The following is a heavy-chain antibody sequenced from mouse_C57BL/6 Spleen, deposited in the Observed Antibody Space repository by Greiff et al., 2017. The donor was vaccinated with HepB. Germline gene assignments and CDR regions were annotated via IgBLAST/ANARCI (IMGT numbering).Heavy chain of an antibody. V-gene: IGHV1-82*01. CDR1: GYAFSSSW. Sequence: QVHLKESGPELVKPGASVKISCKASGYAFSSSWMNWVKQRPGKGLEWIGRIYPGDGDTNYNGKFKGKATLTADKSSSTAYMQLSSLTSEDSAVYFCARDGYSYFDYWGQGTTLTVSS. CDR2: IYPGDGDT. CDR3: ARDGYSYFDY. J-gene: IGHJ2*01. D-gene: IGHD2-3*01.